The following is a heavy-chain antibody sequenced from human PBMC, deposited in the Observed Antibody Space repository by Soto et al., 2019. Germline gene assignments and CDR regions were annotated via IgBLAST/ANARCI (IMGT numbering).Heavy chain of an antibody. CDR1: GFTFDTYE. V-gene: IGHV3-30-3*01. CDR3: ARDMNWLDP. J-gene: IGHJ5*02. CDR2: ISFAGTND. Sequence: QMQLVQSGGGVVQPGRSLRLSCAASGFTFDTYEMNWVRQAPGKGLEWVAIISFAGTNDYYADSVKGRFTISRDNSNNTLFLHMNSLRVEDTAVYYCARDMNWLDPWGQGSLVTVAS.